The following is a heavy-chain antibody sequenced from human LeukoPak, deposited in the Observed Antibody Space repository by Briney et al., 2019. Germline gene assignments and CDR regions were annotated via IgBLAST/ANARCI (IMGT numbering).Heavy chain of an antibody. V-gene: IGHV4-59*01. CDR2: IYYSGST. CDR3: ARDRDYDFWSGYYRPYWYFDL. J-gene: IGHJ2*01. CDR1: GGSISSYY. Sequence: SETLSLTCTVSGGSISSYYWSWIRRPPGKGLEWIGYIYYSGSTNYNPSLKSRVTISVDTSKNQFSLKLSSVTAADTAVYYCARDRDYDFWSGYYRPYWYFDLWGRGTLVTVSS. D-gene: IGHD3-3*01.